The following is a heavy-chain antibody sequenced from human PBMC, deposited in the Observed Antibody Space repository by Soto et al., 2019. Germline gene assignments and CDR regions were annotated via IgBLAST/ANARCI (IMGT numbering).Heavy chain of an antibody. D-gene: IGHD4-17*01. Sequence: SETLSVTCTVSGGSISSSDYFWGWIRQPPGKGLEWIGSISYSGSTYYNPSFKSRVTISIDTSKYQFSLKLNSVTAADTAVYYCTRRYGGNFDYWGQGTLVTVS. V-gene: IGHV4-39*01. CDR1: GGSISSSDYF. J-gene: IGHJ4*02. CDR3: TRRYGGNFDY. CDR2: ISYSGST.